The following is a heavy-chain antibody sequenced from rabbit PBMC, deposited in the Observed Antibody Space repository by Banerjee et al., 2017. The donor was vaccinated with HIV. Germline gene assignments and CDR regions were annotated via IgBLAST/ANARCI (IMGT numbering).Heavy chain of an antibody. V-gene: IGHV1S40*01. CDR3: ARLASSSGYPNL. J-gene: IGHJ4*01. Sequence: QSLEESGGGLVKPGASLTLTCTASGFDFSTYYYMCWVRQAPGKGLEWIACIYTSTGNTYYASWAKGRFTISKTSSTTVTLQMTSLTAADTATYFCARLASSSGYPNLWGPGTLVTVS. D-gene: IGHD1-1*01. CDR2: IYTSTGNT. CDR1: GFDFSTYYY.